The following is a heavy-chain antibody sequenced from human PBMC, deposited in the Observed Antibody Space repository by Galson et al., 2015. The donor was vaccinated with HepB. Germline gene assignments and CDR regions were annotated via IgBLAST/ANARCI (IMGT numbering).Heavy chain of an antibody. CDR2: IKQDRSEK. CDR1: GFTFSSYW. D-gene: IGHD5-24*01. J-gene: IGHJ4*02. CDR3: ARLDDYNYPFDN. V-gene: IGHV3-7*01. Sequence: SLRLSCAASGFTFSSYWMNWVRQAPGKGLEWMANIKQDRSEKYYVDSVKGRFTISRDNAKNSLYLQMNSLRAEDTAVYYCARLDDYNYPFDNWGQGTLVTVSS.